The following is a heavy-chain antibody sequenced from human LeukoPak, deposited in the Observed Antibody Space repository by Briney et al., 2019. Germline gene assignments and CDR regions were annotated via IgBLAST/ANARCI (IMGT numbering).Heavy chain of an antibody. CDR1: GGSLRSYY. Sequence: KPSETLSLTCAVTGGSLRSYYWSWIRQPPGKGLEWIGEINHSGSTKIGEINNSGSTNYNPSLKSRVTISADTSKNQFSLKLSSVTAADTAVYYCARGGYCGGGNCYFSDAFDIWGQGTMVTVSS. CDR3: ARGGYCGGGNCYFSDAFDI. V-gene: IGHV4-34*01. J-gene: IGHJ3*02. CDR2: INNSGST. D-gene: IGHD2-15*01.